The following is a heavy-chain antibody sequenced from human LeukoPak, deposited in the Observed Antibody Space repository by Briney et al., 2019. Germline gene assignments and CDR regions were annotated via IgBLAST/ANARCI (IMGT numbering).Heavy chain of an antibody. D-gene: IGHD6-13*01. CDR3: ARLSSWAKFDY. J-gene: IGHJ4*02. CDR1: GGSISSSSYY. CDR2: IYYSGST. V-gene: IGHV4-39*01. Sequence: SETLSLTCTVSGGSISSSSYYWGWIRQPPGKGLEWIGSIYYSGSTYYNPSLKSRVTISVDTSRNQFSLKLSSVTAADTAVYYCARLSSWAKFDYWGQGTLSPSPQ.